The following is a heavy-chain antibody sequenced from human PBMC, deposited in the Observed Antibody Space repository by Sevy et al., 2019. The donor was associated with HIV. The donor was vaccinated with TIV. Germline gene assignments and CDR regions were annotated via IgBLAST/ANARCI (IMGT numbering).Heavy chain of an antibody. CDR2: IKQDGSEK. V-gene: IGHV3-7*01. D-gene: IGHD6-6*01. CDR1: GFTFSSYW. CDR3: ARDAGESIAARPDYYYYGMDV. Sequence: GGSLRLSCAASGFTFSSYWMSWVRQAPGKGLEWVANIKQDGSEKYYVDSVKGRFTISRDKAKNSLYLQMNSLRAEDTAVYYCARDAGESIAARPDYYYYGMDVWGQGTTVTVSS. J-gene: IGHJ6*02.